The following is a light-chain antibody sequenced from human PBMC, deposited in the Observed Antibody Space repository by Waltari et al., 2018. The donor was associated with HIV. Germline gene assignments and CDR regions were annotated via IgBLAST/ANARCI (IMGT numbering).Light chain of an antibody. CDR2: DTE. J-gene: IGLJ3*02. CDR1: AGPGSRTHF. CDR3: LLSYFGVRV. V-gene: IGLV7-46*01. Sequence: QVVVTPDPSLSVSPGGTVPVTCAPVAGPGSRTHFQHWFQLKPGPAPRTLLYDTEKRHPWTPGRFAGSLIGGRAALMLAGALPDDEADYYCLLSYFGVRVFGGGTKLTV.